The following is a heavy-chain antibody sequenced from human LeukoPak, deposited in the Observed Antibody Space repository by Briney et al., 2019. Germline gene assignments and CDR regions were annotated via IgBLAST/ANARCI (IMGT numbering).Heavy chain of an antibody. D-gene: IGHD3-16*02. V-gene: IGHV2-70*11. J-gene: IGHJ4*02. CDR1: GFSLSTSGMC. CDR2: IDWDDDK. CDR3: ARINMITFGGVIIDY. Sequence: ESGPALVKPTQTLTLTCIFSGFSLSTSGMCVSWIRQPPGKALEWLASIDWDDDKYYSTSLKTRLTISKDTSKNQVVLTMTNMDPVDTATYYCARINMITFGGVIIDYWGQGTLVTVSS.